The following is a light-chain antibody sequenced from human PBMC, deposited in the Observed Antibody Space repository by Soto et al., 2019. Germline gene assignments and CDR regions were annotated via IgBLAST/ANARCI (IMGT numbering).Light chain of an antibody. CDR3: TSYTGTLSVV. CDR2: EVS. CDR1: SSDIGAYGY. J-gene: IGLJ2*01. Sequence: QSVLTQPASVSGSPGQSITLSCSGSSSDIGAYGYVSWYRHHPGKDPKLLLYEVSNRPSGVSDRFSGSKSGNTAFLTISGLQAEDEADYYCTSYTGTLSVVFGGGTKVTVL. V-gene: IGLV2-14*01.